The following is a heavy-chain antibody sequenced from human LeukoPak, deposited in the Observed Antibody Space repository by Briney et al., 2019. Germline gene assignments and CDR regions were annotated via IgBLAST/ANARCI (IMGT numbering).Heavy chain of an antibody. CDR3: TSFGDYVWGSYRYFDY. J-gene: IGHJ4*02. CDR1: GFTLGDLA. Sequence: GQSLTLSCTVAGFTLGDLAMSWFRQAPRKGLEWEGFTRRKAYGRTTEYAASVKGRFTISRDDSKSIAYLQMNSLKTEDTAVYYCTSFGDYVWGSYRYFDYWGQGTLVTVSS. D-gene: IGHD3-16*02. CDR2: TRRKAYGRTT. V-gene: IGHV3-49*03.